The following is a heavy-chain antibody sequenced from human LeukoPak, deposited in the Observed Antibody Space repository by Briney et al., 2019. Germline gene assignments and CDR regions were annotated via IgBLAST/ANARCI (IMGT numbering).Heavy chain of an antibody. CDR3: AKYGRSGYSSGMDV. D-gene: IGHD2-15*01. CDR1: GFTFSYYY. J-gene: IGHJ6*02. V-gene: IGHV3-23*01. Sequence: GGSLRLSCAASGFTFSYYYMTWVRQAPGKGLGWVSTISVSGGSTYYADSVKGRFTISRDNSKNTLYLQMNSLRAEDTAVYYCAKYGRSGYSSGMDVWGQGTTVTVSS. CDR2: ISVSGGST.